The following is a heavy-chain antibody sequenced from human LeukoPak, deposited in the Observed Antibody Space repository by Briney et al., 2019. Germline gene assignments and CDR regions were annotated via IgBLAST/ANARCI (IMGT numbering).Heavy chain of an antibody. CDR3: AKGYSEDILSYFDY. CDR1: GFTFSSYG. V-gene: IGHV3-33*06. CDR2: IWYDGSNK. Sequence: PGGSLRLSCAASGFTFSSYGMHWVRQAPGKGLEWVAVIWYDGSNKYYADSVKGRFTISRDNSKNTLYLQMNSLRAEHTAVYYCAKGYSEDILSYFDYWGQGTLVTVSS. J-gene: IGHJ4*02. D-gene: IGHD3-9*01.